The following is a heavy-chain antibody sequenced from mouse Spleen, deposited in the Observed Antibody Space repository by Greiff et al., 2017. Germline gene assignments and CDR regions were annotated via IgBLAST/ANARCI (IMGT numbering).Heavy chain of an antibody. CDR1: GYSFTSYY. CDR2: IYPGSGNT. D-gene: IGHD2-3*01. Sequence: QVQLKQSGPELVKPGASVKISCKASGYSFTSYYIHWVKQRPGQGLEWIGWIYPGSGNTKYNEKFKGKATLTADTSSSTAYMQLSSLTSEDSAVYYCARDQDGYPFDVWGAGTTVTVSS. V-gene: IGHV1-66*01. CDR3: ARDQDGYPFDV. J-gene: IGHJ1*01.